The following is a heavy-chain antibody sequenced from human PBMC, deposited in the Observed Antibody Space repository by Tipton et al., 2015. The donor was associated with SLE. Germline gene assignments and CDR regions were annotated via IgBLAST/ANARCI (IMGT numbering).Heavy chain of an antibody. Sequence: TLSLTCAVYGGSFSSYYWSWIRQPPGKGLEWIGYIYYSGSTNYNPSLKSRVTISVDTSKNQFSLKLSSVTAADTAVYYCARERNYYGSGGGLDAFDIWGQGTMVTVSS. V-gene: IGHV4-59*01. CDR3: ARERNYYGSGGGLDAFDI. D-gene: IGHD3-10*01. J-gene: IGHJ3*02. CDR1: GGSFSSYY. CDR2: IYYSGST.